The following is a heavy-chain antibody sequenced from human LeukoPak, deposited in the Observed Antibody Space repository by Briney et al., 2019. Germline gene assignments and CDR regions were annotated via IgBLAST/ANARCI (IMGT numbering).Heavy chain of an antibody. J-gene: IGHJ4*02. V-gene: IGHV1-3*01. Sequence: VASVKVSCKASGYTFINYAIHWVRPAPGQRLEWMGWINAYNGDTEYSQKLQGRVTITKDTSASTAYMDLSTLRSEDTAVYYCARGSSSDWPLEYWGRGIQVTVSS. CDR1: GYTFINYA. CDR2: INAYNGDT. D-gene: IGHD6-19*01. CDR3: ARGSSSDWPLEY.